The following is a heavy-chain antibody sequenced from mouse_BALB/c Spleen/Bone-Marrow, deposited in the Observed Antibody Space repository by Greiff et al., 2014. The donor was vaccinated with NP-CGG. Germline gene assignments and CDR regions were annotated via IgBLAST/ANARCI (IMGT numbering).Heavy chain of an antibody. J-gene: IGHJ3*01. D-gene: IGHD2-3*01. V-gene: IGHV4-1*02. CDR2: INPESSTI. CDR3: AGNGYYGWIAY. CDR1: RFDFSRYW. Sequence: EVQLQQSGGGLVQPGGSLKLSCAASRFDFSRYWMTWVRQAPGKGLEWIGEINPESSTINYTPSLEDKFIISRDNAKNTLYLQMSKVRSEDTALYYCAGNGYYGWIAYWGQGTLVTVSA.